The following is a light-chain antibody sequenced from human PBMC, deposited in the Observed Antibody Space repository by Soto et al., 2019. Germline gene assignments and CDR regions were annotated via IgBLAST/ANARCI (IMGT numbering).Light chain of an antibody. CDR3: SSYTTSSTVV. CDR1: SSDVGAYNY. J-gene: IGLJ2*01. CDR2: DVS. V-gene: IGLV2-14*01. Sequence: QSVLTQPACVSGSPGQSITISCTGTSSDVGAYNYVSWYQQHPGKAPKLMIYDVSNRPSGVSNRFSGSKSGNTASLTISGLQAEDEADYYCSSYTTSSTVVFGGGTKLTVL.